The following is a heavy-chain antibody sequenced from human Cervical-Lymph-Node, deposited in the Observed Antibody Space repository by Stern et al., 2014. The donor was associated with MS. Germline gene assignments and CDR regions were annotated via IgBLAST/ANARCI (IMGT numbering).Heavy chain of an antibody. CDR1: GGTFSSYA. V-gene: IGHV1-69*09. J-gene: IGHJ4*02. CDR2: IIPLLGVT. Sequence: QVQLEESGAEVKKPGSSVKVSCKASGGTFSSYAINWGRQAPGQGLEWKGRIIPLLGVTHYAQKFQDRVTITADKSTSTAYMDLGSLRSEDTALYYCARSPTAYSTYYVDFWGQGTQVTVSS. CDR3: ARSPTAYSTYYVDF. D-gene: IGHD2-15*01.